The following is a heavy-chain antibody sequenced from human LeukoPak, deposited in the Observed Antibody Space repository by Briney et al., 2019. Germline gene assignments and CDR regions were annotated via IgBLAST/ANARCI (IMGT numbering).Heavy chain of an antibody. V-gene: IGHV1-18*01. J-gene: IGHJ6*02. CDR3: ARTTHYDSSGYQYYYYYYGMDV. CDR1: DYTFTSYI. D-gene: IGHD3-22*01. Sequence: ASVKASCKASDYTFTSYIISWGRQPPEQGLGGMGWITAYNGTKNYQKKHQGRVTMTTDTSTSTAYMELRSLRSDDTAVYYCARTTHYDSSGYQYYYYYYGMDVWGQGTTVTVSS. CDR2: ITAYNGTK.